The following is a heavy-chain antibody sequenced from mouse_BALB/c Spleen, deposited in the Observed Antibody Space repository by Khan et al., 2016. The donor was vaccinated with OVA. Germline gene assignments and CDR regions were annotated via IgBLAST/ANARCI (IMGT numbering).Heavy chain of an antibody. J-gene: IGHJ3*01. V-gene: IGHV14-3*02. CDR3: VYPYYFVD. D-gene: IGHD1-1*02. CDR1: GFNITATY. Sequence: VQLQQSGAELVKPGASVKLSCTASGFNITATYIQWVQQRPEKGLEWIGWIDTDIGDSRYDPKFKDKFTITTDTSANTAYLQLSSLTSEDTAVYECVYPYYFVDWGQGTLVTVS. CDR2: IDTDIGDS.